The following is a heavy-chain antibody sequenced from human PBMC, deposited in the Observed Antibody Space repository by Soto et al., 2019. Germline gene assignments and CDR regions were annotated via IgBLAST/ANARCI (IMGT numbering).Heavy chain of an antibody. J-gene: IGHJ3*02. CDR1: GFTFSSYS. CDR3: AKCMQAYWNYDAHHI. V-gene: IGHV3-23*02. CDR2: ITGSAGTT. Sequence: GGSLRLSCAASGFTFSSYSMTWVRQAPGKGLEWVAHITGSAGTTYYGDSVKGRFTISRDTSRNTVYLQMTSLRAEDTALYYCAKCMQAYWNYDAHHIWGQGTMVTVSS. D-gene: IGHD2-8*01.